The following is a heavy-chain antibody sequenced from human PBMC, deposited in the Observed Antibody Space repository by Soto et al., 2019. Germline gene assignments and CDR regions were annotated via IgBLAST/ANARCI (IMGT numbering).Heavy chain of an antibody. D-gene: IGHD5-18*01. J-gene: IGHJ6*02. V-gene: IGHV3-74*01. Sequence: EVQLVESGGGLVQPGGSVRLSCAASKFTITSYWMHWVRQAPGKGLVWVSRINSDGSSISYADAVKGRFTISRDNAKNALKLQMNSRRVEDTAVYYCAREVSHGYVLRGMDVWGQGTTVTVFS. CDR2: INSDGSSI. CDR3: AREVSHGYVLRGMDV. CDR1: KFTITSYW.